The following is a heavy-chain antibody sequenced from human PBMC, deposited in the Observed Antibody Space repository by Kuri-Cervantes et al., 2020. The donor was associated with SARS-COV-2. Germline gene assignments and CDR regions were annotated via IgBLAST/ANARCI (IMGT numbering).Heavy chain of an antibody. J-gene: IGHJ4*02. CDR3: ARGAIAAAAFDY. V-gene: IGHV4-59*12. CDR2: IYYSGST. Sequence: ESLKISCTVSGGSISSYYWNWIRQPPGKGLEWIGYIYYSGSTNYNPSLKSRVTISVDTSKNQFSLKLSSVTAADTAVYYCARGAIAAAAFDYWGQGTLVTVSS. CDR1: GGSISSYY. D-gene: IGHD6-13*01.